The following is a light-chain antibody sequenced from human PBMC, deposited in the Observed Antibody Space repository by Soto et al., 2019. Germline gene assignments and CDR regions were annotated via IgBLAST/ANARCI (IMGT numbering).Light chain of an antibody. CDR2: DVS. CDR1: SSDVGGYNY. J-gene: IGLJ1*01. Sequence: SSLAQPSPLSGSPGQSLTLSCPGTSSDVGGYNYVSWYQQHPGKAPKLMIYDVSNRPSGVSNRFSGSKSGNTASLTISGLQAEDEADYYCSSYTSSSTLYVFGTGTKVTVL. CDR3: SSYTSSSTLYV. V-gene: IGLV2-14*01.